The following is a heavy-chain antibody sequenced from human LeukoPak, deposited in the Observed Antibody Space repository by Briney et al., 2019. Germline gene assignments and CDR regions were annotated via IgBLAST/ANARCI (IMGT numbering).Heavy chain of an antibody. D-gene: IGHD3-9*01. J-gene: IGHJ6*03. CDR2: IYYSGST. Sequence: SETLSLTCTVSGGSISSHYWSWLRQPPGKGLEWIGYIYYSGSTNYNPSLKSRVTISVDTSKNQFSLKLSSVTAADTAVYYCARVPLDILTDYYYYYMDVWGKGTTVTVSS. V-gene: IGHV4-59*11. CDR3: ARVPLDILTDYYYYYMDV. CDR1: GGSISSHY.